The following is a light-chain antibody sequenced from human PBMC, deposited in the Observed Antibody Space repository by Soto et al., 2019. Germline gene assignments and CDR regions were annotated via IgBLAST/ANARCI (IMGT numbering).Light chain of an antibody. CDR1: QSVTNNY. V-gene: IGKV3-20*01. CDR3: QQYGISPYN. Sequence: EIVLTQSPGTLSFSPGERATLSCRSSQSVTNNYLAWYQQKPGQAPRLLIYGASSRATGIPERFSGSGSGTDFTLIISRLEPEDFAVYYCQQYGISPYNFGQGAKLEIK. J-gene: IGKJ2*01. CDR2: GAS.